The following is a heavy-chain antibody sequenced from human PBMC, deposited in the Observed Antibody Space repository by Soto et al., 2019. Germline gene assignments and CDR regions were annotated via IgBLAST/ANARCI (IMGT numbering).Heavy chain of an antibody. CDR3: AHRVGLQGNWNGGYFDF. CDR2: IYWDDDK. CDR1: GFSLSTSGVG. V-gene: IGHV2-5*02. Sequence: QITLKESGPTRVRPTQTLTLTRTFSGFSLSTSGVGLGWIRQSPGKALERLALIYWDDDKRYSPSLKSRLTITKDTSKNQVVLTMTNMDPVDTATYYCAHRVGLQGNWNGGYFDFWGPGALVTVSS. J-gene: IGHJ4*02. D-gene: IGHD1-1*01.